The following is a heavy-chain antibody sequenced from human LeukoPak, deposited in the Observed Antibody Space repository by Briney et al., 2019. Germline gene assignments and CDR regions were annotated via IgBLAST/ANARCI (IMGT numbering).Heavy chain of an antibody. D-gene: IGHD3-10*02. V-gene: IGHV3-74*01. J-gene: IGHJ5*02. CDR2: INADGSTT. CDR3: ARKTMSTAAGGFDP. Sequence: PGGSLRLSCAASGFTFSNYWMNWVRQVPGKGLLWVSRINADGSTTTYADSVKGRFTISRDNAKNTLYLQMDSLRAEDTAMYYCARKTMSTAAGGFDPRGQGTLVTVSS. CDR1: GFTFSNYW.